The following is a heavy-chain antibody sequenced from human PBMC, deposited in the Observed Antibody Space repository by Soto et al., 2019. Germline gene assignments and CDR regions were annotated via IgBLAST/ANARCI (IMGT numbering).Heavy chain of an antibody. D-gene: IGHD3-10*01. Sequence: QLQLQESGSGLVKPSQTLSLTCAVSGGSISSGGYSWSWIRQPPGKGLEWIGYIYHSGSTYYNPSLKSRVTISVDRSKNQFSLKLSSVTAADTAVYYCARGDYYGSGRYPFGDWGQGTLVTVSS. CDR2: IYHSGST. CDR3: ARGDYYGSGRYPFGD. CDR1: GGSISSGGYS. V-gene: IGHV4-30-2*01. J-gene: IGHJ4*02.